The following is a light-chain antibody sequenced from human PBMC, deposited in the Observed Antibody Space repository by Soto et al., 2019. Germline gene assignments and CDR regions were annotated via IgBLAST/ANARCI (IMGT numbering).Light chain of an antibody. Sequence: QSALTQPASVSGSPGQSITISCTGTSSDVASYDLVSWYQHHPGKAPKLMIYEVTKRPSGVSNRFSGSKSGNTASLTISGLQAEDEADYYCCSYAGSSTWVFGGRTKVTVL. CDR1: SSDVASYDL. J-gene: IGLJ3*02. CDR2: EVT. CDR3: CSYAGSSTWV. V-gene: IGLV2-23*02.